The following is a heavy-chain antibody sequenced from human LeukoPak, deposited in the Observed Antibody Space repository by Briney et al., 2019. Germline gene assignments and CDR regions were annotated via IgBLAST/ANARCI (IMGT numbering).Heavy chain of an antibody. Sequence: PSETLSLTCAVYGGSFSGYYWSWVRQPPGKGLEWVGEINHSGSTNYNPSPKSRITISVDPSNNHFSLKLSSVTPADTAVYYCARGGRYYAFWSGYPAAIDYWGQGTLVTVSS. CDR1: GGSFSGYY. J-gene: IGHJ4*02. V-gene: IGHV4-34*01. D-gene: IGHD3-3*01. CDR2: INHSGST. CDR3: ARGGRYYAFWSGYPAAIDY.